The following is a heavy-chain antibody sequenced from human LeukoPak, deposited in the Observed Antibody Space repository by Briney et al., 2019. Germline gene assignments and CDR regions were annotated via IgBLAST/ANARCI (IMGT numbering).Heavy chain of an antibody. D-gene: IGHD6-13*01. CDR1: GFTFSNYN. J-gene: IGHJ4*02. CDR3: ARDSQAVGTDFDY. Sequence: GGSLRLSCAASGFTFSNYNMNWVRQAPGKGLEWVSSISSSSSYITYADSVKGRFTISRDNAKNSLYLQMHSLRAEDTAVYYCARDSQAVGTDFDYWGQGTLVTVSS. CDR2: ISSSSSYI. V-gene: IGHV3-21*04.